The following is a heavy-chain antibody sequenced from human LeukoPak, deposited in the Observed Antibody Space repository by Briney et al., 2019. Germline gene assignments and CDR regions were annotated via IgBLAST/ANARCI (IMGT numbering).Heavy chain of an antibody. CDR3: ARDLITFGGANPSLPPFYYMDV. J-gene: IGHJ6*03. CDR2: IYYSGGT. V-gene: IGHV4-59*01. Sequence: PSETLSLTCTVSGGSISTYYWSWIRQPPGRGLEWIGYIYYSGGTNYNPSLKSRVTISVDTSKNQFSLKLSSVTAADTAVYYCARDLITFGGANPSLPPFYYMDVWGKGTTVTVSS. CDR1: GGSISTYY. D-gene: IGHD3-16*01.